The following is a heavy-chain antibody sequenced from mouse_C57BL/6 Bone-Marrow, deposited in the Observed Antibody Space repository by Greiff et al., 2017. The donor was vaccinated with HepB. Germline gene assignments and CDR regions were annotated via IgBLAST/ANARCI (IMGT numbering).Heavy chain of an antibody. CDR1: GYSITSDY. D-gene: IGHD4-1*02. Sequence: EVQRVESGPGLAKPSQTLSLTCSVTGYSITSDYWNWIRKFPGNKLEYMGYISYSGSTYYNPSLKSRISITRDTSKNQYYLQLNSVTTEDTATYYCARSSQLGGGYFDVWGTGTTVTVSS. CDR2: ISYSGST. CDR3: ARSSQLGGGYFDV. V-gene: IGHV3-8*01. J-gene: IGHJ1*03.